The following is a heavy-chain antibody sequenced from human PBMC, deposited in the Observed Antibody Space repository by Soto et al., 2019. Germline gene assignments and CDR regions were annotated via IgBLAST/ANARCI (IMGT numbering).Heavy chain of an antibody. Sequence: PSETLSLTCTVSGGSISGYSWSWIRQSPGKGLEWIGYIYYSGSTNYNPSLKSRVTISVDTSKNRFSLKLSSVTVADSAVYYCARAQAAYYFDYWGQGTVVTVSS. V-gene: IGHV4-59*13. J-gene: IGHJ4*02. CDR3: ARAQAAYYFDY. CDR1: GGSISGYS. D-gene: IGHD2-15*01. CDR2: IYYSGST.